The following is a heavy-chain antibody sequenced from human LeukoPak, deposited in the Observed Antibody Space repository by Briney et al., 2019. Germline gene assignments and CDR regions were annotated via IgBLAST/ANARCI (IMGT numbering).Heavy chain of an antibody. D-gene: IGHD3-22*01. J-gene: IGHJ1*01. Sequence: SETLSLTCTVSGGSISNYYWSWIRQPPGKGLEWIGYIYYSGSTNYSPSLKSRVTVSVDTSKNHFSLKLSSVTAADTAVYYCARASSGSPRANFGHWGQGTLVTVSS. CDR1: GGSISNYY. V-gene: IGHV4-59*01. CDR2: IYYSGST. CDR3: ARASSGSPRANFGH.